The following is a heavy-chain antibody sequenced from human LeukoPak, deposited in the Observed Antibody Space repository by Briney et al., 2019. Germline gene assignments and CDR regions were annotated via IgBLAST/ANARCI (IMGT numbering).Heavy chain of an antibody. D-gene: IGHD2-2*01. V-gene: IGHV3-23*01. J-gene: IGHJ6*02. CDR1: GFTFSSYA. CDR3: AKDALRPCSSTSCYYYGMDV. Sequence: PGGSLRLSCAASGFTFSSYAMSWIRQAPGKGLEWVSAISGSGGSTYYADSVKGRFTISRDNSKNTLYLQMNSLRAEDTAVYYCAKDALRPCSSTSCYYYGMDVWGQGTTVTVSS. CDR2: ISGSGGST.